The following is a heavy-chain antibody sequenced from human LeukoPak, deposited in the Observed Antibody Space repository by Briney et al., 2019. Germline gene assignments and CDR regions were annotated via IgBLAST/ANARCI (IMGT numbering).Heavy chain of an antibody. CDR2: ISAYNGNT. Sequence: GASVKVPCKASGYTFNTHSITWVRQAPGQGLEWMGWISAYNGNTNYAQKLQGRVTMTTDTSTSTAYMELSSLRSEDTAVYYCARSGRCRGGSCYSGDYYYYMDVWGKGTTVTVSS. CDR1: GYTFNTHS. V-gene: IGHV1-18*01. CDR3: ARSGRCRGGSCYSGDYYYYMDV. D-gene: IGHD2-15*01. J-gene: IGHJ6*03.